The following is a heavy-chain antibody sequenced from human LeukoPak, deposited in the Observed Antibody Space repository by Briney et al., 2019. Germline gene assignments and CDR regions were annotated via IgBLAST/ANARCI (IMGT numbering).Heavy chain of an antibody. CDR2: VVPMFGIR. Sequence: SVTVSFKTSGGTFNNYAISWVRQAPGQGLEWMGRVVPMFGIRNYPQTFRGRVNITADKATNTVYMELRSLRAEDTAIYYCATEPSRSYSFDHLDFWGLGTPVTVSS. V-gene: IGHV1-69*04. J-gene: IGHJ4*02. D-gene: IGHD5-12*01. CDR3: ATEPSRSYSFDHLDF. CDR1: GGTFNNYA.